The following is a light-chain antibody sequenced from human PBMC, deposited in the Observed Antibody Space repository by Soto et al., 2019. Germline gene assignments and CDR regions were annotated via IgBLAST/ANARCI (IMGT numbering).Light chain of an antibody. CDR3: CSHAGRGSVL. CDR1: SSDIGRYDL. J-gene: IGLJ2*01. Sequence: QSALAQPASVSGSPGQSITISCTGTSSDIGRYDLVSWYQQYPGKAPKLIIYDVTKRRSRVSDRLSASKSGNTAYLTISGLQAEDEADYYCCSHAGRGSVLFGGGTKLTVL. V-gene: IGLV2-23*02. CDR2: DVT.